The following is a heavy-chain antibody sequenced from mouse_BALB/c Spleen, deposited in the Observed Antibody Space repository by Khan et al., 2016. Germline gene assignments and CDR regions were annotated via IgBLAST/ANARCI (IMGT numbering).Heavy chain of an antibody. CDR2: INTHSGVP. Sequence: QIQLVQSGPELKKPGETVRISCKASGYTFTTAGMQWVQKMPGKGLKWIGWINTHSGVPTYAEDFKGRFALSLETSASIAYLQISNLKNEDTATYFCASDPYAMDYWCQETSVTVSS. J-gene: IGHJ4*01. CDR3: ASDPYAMDY. V-gene: IGHV9-4*02. CDR1: GYTFTTAG.